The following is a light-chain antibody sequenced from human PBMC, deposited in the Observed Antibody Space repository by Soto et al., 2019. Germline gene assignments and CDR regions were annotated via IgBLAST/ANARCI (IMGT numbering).Light chain of an antibody. V-gene: IGKV4-1*01. CDR3: QQYYSTPWT. J-gene: IGKJ1*01. Sequence: DIVMTQSPDSLAVSLGERATINCKSSQSVLYSSNNKNYLAWYQQKLGQPPKLLIRWESTRESGVPDRFSGSGSGTDFTLTISSLQAEDVAVYYCQQYYSTPWTFGQGTKVDIK. CDR1: QSVLYSSNNKNY. CDR2: WES.